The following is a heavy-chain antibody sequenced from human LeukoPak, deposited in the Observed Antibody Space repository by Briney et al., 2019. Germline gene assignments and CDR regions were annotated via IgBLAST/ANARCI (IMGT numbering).Heavy chain of an antibody. CDR1: GFTFSNLW. CDR3: ARDQGTYGFQY. V-gene: IGHV3-7*04. J-gene: IGHJ1*01. Sequence: GGSLRLSCAASGFTFSNLWMSWVRQAPGKGLEWVANIKQDGSEKYYVDSVKGRFTISRDNAKNSLYLQMNSLRAGDTALYYCARDQGTYGFQYWGQGTLVTVSS. CDR2: IKQDGSEK. D-gene: IGHD3-10*01.